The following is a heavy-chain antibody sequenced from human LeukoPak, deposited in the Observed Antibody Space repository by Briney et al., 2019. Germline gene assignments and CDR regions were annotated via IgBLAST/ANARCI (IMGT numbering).Heavy chain of an antibody. CDR2: ISSSSSYI. CDR1: GFTFSSYS. J-gene: IGHJ3*02. D-gene: IGHD6-19*01. V-gene: IGHV3-21*01. Sequence: NPGGSLRLSCAASGFTFSSYSMNWVRQAPGKGLEWVSSISSSSSYIYYADSVKGRFTISRDNAKNSLYLQMNSLRAEDTAVYYCARGPSGWYVRGAFDIWGQGTMVTVSS. CDR3: ARGPSGWYVRGAFDI.